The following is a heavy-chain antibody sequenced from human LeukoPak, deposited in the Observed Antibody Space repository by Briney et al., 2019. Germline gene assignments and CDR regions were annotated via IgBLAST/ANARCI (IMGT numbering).Heavy chain of an antibody. CDR1: GFTFSSYA. CDR3: AKDPLTYYDYVWGSYRSPPYFDY. V-gene: IGHV3-23*01. CDR2: ISGSGGST. Sequence: GGSLRLSRAASGFTFSSYAMSWVRQAPGKGLEWVSAISGSGGSTYYADSVKGRFTISRDNSKNTLYLQMNSLRAEDTAVYYCAKDPLTYYDYVWGSYRSPPYFDYWGRGTLVTVSS. D-gene: IGHD3-16*02. J-gene: IGHJ4*02.